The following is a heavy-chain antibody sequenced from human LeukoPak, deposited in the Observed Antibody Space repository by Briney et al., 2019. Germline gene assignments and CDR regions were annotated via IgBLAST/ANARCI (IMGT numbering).Heavy chain of an antibody. D-gene: IGHD3-10*01. CDR3: VMVRGVSFDY. Sequence: GGSLRLSCAASGFSFSGYNMNWARQAPGKGLEWVSYISSSGTTVYYADSVKGRFTISRDNAKNSLYLQMNSLRDEDTAVYYCVMVRGVSFDYWGQGTLVTVSS. V-gene: IGHV3-48*02. J-gene: IGHJ4*02. CDR1: GFSFSGYN. CDR2: ISSSGTTV.